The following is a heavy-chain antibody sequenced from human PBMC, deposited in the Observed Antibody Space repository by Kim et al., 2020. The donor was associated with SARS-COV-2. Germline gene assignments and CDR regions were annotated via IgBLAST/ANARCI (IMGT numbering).Heavy chain of an antibody. D-gene: IGHD3-10*01. J-gene: IGHJ4*02. Sequence: IYNADSVKGRLTISRDNAKNSLDLQMNSLGAEDTAIYFCAGAVMVRGRVDFWGQGTLLTVSS. CDR3: AGAVMVRGRVDF. V-gene: IGHV3-48*03. CDR2: I.